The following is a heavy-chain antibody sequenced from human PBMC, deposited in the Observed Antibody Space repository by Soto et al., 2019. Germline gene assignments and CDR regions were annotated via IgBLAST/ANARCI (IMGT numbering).Heavy chain of an antibody. J-gene: IGHJ4*01. CDR3: ARDESREVATGGHFPPDYYDSSGYDY. Sequence: ASVKVSCKASGYTFTSYGISWVRQAPGQGLEWMGWISAYNGNTNYAQKLQGRVTMTTDTSTSTAYMELRGLRSDDTAVYYCARDESREVATGGHFPPDYYDSSGYDYWG. D-gene: IGHD3-22*01. V-gene: IGHV1-18*01. CDR2: ISAYNGNT. CDR1: GYTFTSYG.